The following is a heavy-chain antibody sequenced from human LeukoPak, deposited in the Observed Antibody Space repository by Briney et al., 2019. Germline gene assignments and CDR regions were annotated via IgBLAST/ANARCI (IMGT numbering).Heavy chain of an antibody. D-gene: IGHD3-22*01. CDR2: INPNSGGT. CDR3: AREDFYDTSGYYKPKLDY. CDR1: GYTFTGYY. V-gene: IGHV1-2*04. J-gene: IGHJ4*02. Sequence: GASVKVSCKASGYTFTGYYMHWVRQAPGQGLEWMGWINPNSGGTNYAQKFQGWVTMTRDTSISTAYMELRSLRSDDTAVYYCAREDFYDTSGYYKPKLDYWGQGTLVTVSS.